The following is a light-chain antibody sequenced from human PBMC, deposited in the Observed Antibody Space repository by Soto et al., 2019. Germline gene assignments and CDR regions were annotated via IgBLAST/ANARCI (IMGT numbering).Light chain of an antibody. Sequence: DIQLTQSPSFLSASVGDRVTITCRASLGISTYLAWYQQKPGKAPNLLIYAASTLQSGVPSRFSGSGSGTEFTLTIGSLQPEDFATYYCQQVNTYTFGPGTKVDIK. CDR3: QQVNTYT. V-gene: IGKV1-9*01. J-gene: IGKJ3*01. CDR2: AAS. CDR1: LGISTY.